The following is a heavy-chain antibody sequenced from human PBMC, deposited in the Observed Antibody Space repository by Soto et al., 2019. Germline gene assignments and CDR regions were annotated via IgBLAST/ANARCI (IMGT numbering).Heavy chain of an antibody. CDR2: ISGYNGDT. J-gene: IGHJ6*02. D-gene: IGHD2-8*01. CDR3: AKNGQPPYYYYGLDV. Sequence: ASVKVSCKASCYSFTRYGISWVRQAPGQGLEWMGWISGYNGDTNYAQKFQDRVSMTIDTSTGTAYMELRSLTSDDTAIYYCAKNGQPPYYYYGLDVWG. V-gene: IGHV1-18*01. CDR1: CYSFTRYG.